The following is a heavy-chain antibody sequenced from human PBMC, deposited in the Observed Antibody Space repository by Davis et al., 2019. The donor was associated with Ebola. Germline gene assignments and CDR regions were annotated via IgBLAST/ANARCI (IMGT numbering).Heavy chain of an antibody. CDR1: GFTFSGSA. D-gene: IGHD3-22*01. J-gene: IGHJ4*02. Sequence: GESLKISCAASGFTFSGSAMHWVRQASGKGLEWVGRIRSKANSYATAYAASVKGRFTISSDDSKNTAYLQMNSLKTEDTAVYYCTSDDYYDSRARDYWGQGTLVTVSS. V-gene: IGHV3-73*01. CDR3: TSDDYYDSRARDY. CDR2: IRSKANSYAT.